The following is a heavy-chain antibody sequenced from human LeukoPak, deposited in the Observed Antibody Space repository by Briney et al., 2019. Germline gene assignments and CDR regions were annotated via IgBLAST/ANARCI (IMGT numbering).Heavy chain of an antibody. CDR3: ARDDDYGISFDI. J-gene: IGHJ3*02. CDR2: ISSSSSYI. V-gene: IGHV3-21*01. D-gene: IGHD4-17*01. CDR1: GFTFSTYS. Sequence: GGSLRLSCAASGFTFSTYSMNWVRQAPGKGLEWVSSISSSSSYIYYADSVKGRFTISRDNAKNSLYLQMNSLRAEDTAVYYCARDDDYGISFDIWGQGTMDTVSS.